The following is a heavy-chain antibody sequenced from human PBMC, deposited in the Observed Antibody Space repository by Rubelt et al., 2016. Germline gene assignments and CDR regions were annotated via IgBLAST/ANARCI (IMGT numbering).Heavy chain of an antibody. D-gene: IGHD3-3*02. V-gene: IGHV4-34*01. CDR2: INHSGST. CDR3: ARGIRAILYYGMDV. CDR1: GGSFSGYY. Sequence: QVQLQQWGAGLLKPSETLSLTCAVYGGSFSGYYWSWIRQPPGKGLEWIGEINHSGSTNYNPSLTSRVTISVDTSKNQFSLKLSSVTAADTAVYYCARGIRAILYYGMDVWGQGTTVTVSS. J-gene: IGHJ6*02.